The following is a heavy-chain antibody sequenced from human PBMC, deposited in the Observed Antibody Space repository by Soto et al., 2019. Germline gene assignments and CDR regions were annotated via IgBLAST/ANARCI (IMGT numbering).Heavy chain of an antibody. CDR2: ISGSGASA. D-gene: IGHD3-3*01. CDR1: GFTFSSYA. CDR3: ATRITIFY. V-gene: IGHV3-23*01. J-gene: IGHJ4*02. Sequence: EVQLLESRGGLVQPGGSLRLSCAASGFTFSSYAMSWVRQAPGKGLEWVSTISGSGASAYYADSVKGRFTISRDNSKNTLYLQMNSLRAEDTAVYYCATRITIFYWGQGTLVTVSS.